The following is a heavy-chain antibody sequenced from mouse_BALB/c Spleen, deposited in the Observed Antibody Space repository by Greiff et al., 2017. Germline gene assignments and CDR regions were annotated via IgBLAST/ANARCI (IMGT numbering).Heavy chain of an antibody. CDR1: GFTFSSYG. CDR2: INSNGGST. CDR3: ARVLYYGSLFDY. V-gene: IGHV5-6-3*01. D-gene: IGHD1-1*01. J-gene: IGHJ2*01. Sequence: EVQRVESGGGLVQPGGSLKLSCAASGFTFSSYGMSWVRQTPDKRLELVATINSNGGSTYYPDSVKGRFTISRDNAKNTLYLQMSSLKSEDTAMYYCARVLYYGSLFDYWGQGTTLTVSS.